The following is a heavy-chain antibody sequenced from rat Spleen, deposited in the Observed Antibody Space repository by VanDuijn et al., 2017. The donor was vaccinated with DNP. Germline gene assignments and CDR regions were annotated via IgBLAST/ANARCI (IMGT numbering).Heavy chain of an antibody. CDR3: ARQNIVRDWFFDF. Sequence: EVQLVESGGGLVQPGRSLKLSCVASGFSFRDYDMAWVRQAPKKGLEWVAYISSEGRSTDYGDSVKGRFTISRDNTENTVYLHLNSVTTEDTATYYCARQNIVRDWFFDFWGQGVMVTVSS. D-gene: IGHD4-3*01. CDR1: GFSFRDYD. CDR2: ISSEGRST. J-gene: IGHJ2*01. V-gene: IGHV5-22*01.